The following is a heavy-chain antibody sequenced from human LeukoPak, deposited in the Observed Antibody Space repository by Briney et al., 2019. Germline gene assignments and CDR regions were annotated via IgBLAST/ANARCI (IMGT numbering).Heavy chain of an antibody. J-gene: IGHJ4*02. V-gene: IGHV3-21*01. Sequence: GGSLRLSCAASGFTFSSYSMNWVRQAPGKGREWGSSISSSSSYIYYADSVKGRFTISRDNAKNSLYLQMNSLRAEDTAVYYCARGRTIVTTLDYWGQGTLVTVSS. D-gene: IGHD4-17*01. CDR1: GFTFSSYS. CDR2: ISSSSSYI. CDR3: ARGRTIVTTLDY.